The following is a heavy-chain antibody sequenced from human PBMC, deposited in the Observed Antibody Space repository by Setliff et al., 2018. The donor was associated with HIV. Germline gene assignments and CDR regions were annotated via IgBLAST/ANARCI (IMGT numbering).Heavy chain of an antibody. D-gene: IGHD2-15*01. Sequence: HPGGSLRLSCAASGFTFSSYWMSWVRQAPGKGLEWVGRTTNKADSYNTNYAASVKGRFTIARDDSKKSLYLQMNSLKIEDTAVYYCVRGLGSEFDYWGQGTLVTVSS. J-gene: IGHJ4*02. CDR2: TTNKADSYNT. V-gene: IGHV3-72*01. CDR1: GFTFSSYW. CDR3: VRGLGSEFDY.